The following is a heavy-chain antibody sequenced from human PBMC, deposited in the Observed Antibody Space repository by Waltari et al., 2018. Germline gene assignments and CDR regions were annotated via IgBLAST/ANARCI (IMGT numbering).Heavy chain of an antibody. J-gene: IGHJ5*02. V-gene: IGHV3-66*02. D-gene: IGHD5-18*01. CDR2: IYSGGRT. CDR1: GFTVSSNY. CDR3: ARAVDTASPHWFDP. Sequence: EVQLVESGGGLVQPGGSLRLSCAASGFTVSSNYMSWVRQAPGKGLEWVSVIYSGGRTYYAYSAKGRFTISSDNSKNTLYLQMNSLRAEDTAVYYCARAVDTASPHWFDPWGQGTLVTVSS.